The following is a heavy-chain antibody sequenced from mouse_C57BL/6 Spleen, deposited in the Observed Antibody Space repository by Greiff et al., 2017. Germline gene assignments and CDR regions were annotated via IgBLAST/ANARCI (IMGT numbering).Heavy chain of an antibody. CDR3: ARGVGYYYAMDY. CDR1: GYTFTDYY. J-gene: IGHJ4*01. V-gene: IGHV1-19*01. D-gene: IGHD2-2*01. CDR2: INPYNGGT. Sequence: EVQLQQSGPVLVKPGASVKMSCKASGYTFTDYYMNWVKQSHGKSLEWIGVINPYNGGTSYNQKFKGKATLTVDKSSSTAYMELNSLTSEDSAVYYCARGVGYYYAMDYWGQGTSVTVSS.